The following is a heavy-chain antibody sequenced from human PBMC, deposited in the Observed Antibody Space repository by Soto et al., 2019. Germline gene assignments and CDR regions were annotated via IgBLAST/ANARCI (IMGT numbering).Heavy chain of an antibody. J-gene: IGHJ6*02. Sequence: SETLSLTCTVSAGSISSHYWSWIRQPVGKGLEWIGHIYASGSTNYNPSLKSRVTMSVDTSKNQFSLRLNSVTAADTAVYYCARDGLDWSIEGMDVWGRGTTLTVS. V-gene: IGHV4-4*07. D-gene: IGHD3-9*01. CDR3: ARDGLDWSIEGMDV. CDR2: IYASGST. CDR1: AGSISSHY.